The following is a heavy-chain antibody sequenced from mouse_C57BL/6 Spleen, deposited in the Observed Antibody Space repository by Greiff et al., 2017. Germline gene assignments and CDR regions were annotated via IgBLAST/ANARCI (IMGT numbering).Heavy chain of an antibody. CDR1: GYTFTSYW. CDR2: IHPSDSDP. Sequence: VQLQQSGAELVKPGASVKVSCKASGYTFTSYWMHWVKQRPGQGLEWIGRIHPSDSDPNYNQKFKGKATLTVDKSSSTAYMQLSSLTSDDSAVYYAAIDSDYAYFDYWGQGTTLTVSS. J-gene: IGHJ2*01. D-gene: IGHD2-13*01. V-gene: IGHV1-74*01. CDR3: AIDSDYAYFDY.